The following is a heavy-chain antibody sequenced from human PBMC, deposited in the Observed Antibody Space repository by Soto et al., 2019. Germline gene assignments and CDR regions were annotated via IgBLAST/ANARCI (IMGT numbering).Heavy chain of an antibody. CDR1: GFTFSDFA. D-gene: IGHD1-26*01. Sequence: EVQVLESGGGLVQPGGSLRLSCAATGFTFSDFAMSWVRQAPGKGLEWVSRIYGGGNGPHYADSVKGRVTISRDNSKNTLYLQMNSLTPEDTAVYFCARDGWEELTGSYFDYWGQGTLVIVSS. V-gene: IGHV3-23*01. CDR2: IYGGGNGP. J-gene: IGHJ4*02. CDR3: ARDGWEELTGSYFDY.